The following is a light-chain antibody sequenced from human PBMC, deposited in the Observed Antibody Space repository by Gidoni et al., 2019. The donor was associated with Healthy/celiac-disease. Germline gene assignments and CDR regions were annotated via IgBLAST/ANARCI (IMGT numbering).Light chain of an antibody. CDR1: SGSVSTSYY. Sequence: QTVVTQEPSFSVSPGGTVTPTCGFSSGSVSTSYYPSWYQQTPGQAPRTLIYSTNTRSSGVPDRFSGSILGNKAALTITGAQAYDESDYYCVLYMGSGISVFGGGTKLTVL. V-gene: IGLV8-61*01. CDR2: STN. CDR3: VLYMGSGISV. J-gene: IGLJ2*01.